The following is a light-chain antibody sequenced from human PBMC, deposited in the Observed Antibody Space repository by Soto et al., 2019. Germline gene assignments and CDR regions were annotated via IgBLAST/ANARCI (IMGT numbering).Light chain of an antibody. V-gene: IGLV2-8*01. CDR2: EVN. Sequence: QSALTQPPSASGSPGQSVTISCTGTSSDVGGYNFVSWFQQNPGKAPKLMIYEVNKRPSGVPDRFSGSKSGNTASLTVSGLRAEDEADYYCNSYAGSNNFVVFGGGTKL. J-gene: IGLJ2*01. CDR1: SSDVGGYNF. CDR3: NSYAGSNNFVV.